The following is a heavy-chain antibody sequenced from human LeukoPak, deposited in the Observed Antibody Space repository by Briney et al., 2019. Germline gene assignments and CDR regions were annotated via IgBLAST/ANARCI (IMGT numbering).Heavy chain of an antibody. Sequence: GGSLRLSCAASGFTFSSYAMGWVRQAPGKGLEWVSAITASGGNTYYADSVKGRFTISRDNSKNTLYLQVNSLRAEDTAVYYCATGNGYSYGRYYFDYWGQGTLVTVSS. CDR3: ATGNGYSYGRYYFDY. CDR1: GFTFSSYA. V-gene: IGHV3-23*01. J-gene: IGHJ4*02. D-gene: IGHD5-18*01. CDR2: ITASGGNT.